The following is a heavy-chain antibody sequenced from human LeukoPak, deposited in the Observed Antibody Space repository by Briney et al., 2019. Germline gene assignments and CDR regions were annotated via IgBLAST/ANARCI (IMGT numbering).Heavy chain of an antibody. Sequence: GGSLRLSCAASGFTVSSNYMSWVRQAPGKGLEWVSVIYSGGSTYYADSVKGRFIISRDNSKNTLYLQMNSLRAEDTALYYCARGIGGNPDWYFDLWGRGTLVTVSS. CDR1: GFTVSSNY. CDR2: IYSGGST. V-gene: IGHV3-66*01. CDR3: ARGIGGNPDWYFDL. D-gene: IGHD4-23*01. J-gene: IGHJ2*01.